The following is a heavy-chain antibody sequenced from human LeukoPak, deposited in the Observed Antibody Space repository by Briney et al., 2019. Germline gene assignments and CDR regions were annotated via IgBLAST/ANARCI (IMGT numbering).Heavy chain of an antibody. CDR3: ARDLGGWSHFDY. Sequence: GGALRLSCAASGCTFSSYWMHWVRQAPAKGVVGVSRINSDGSSTSYAESVNAIFTIYRDNAKNMLYLQMSSLRAEDTAVYYCARDLGGWSHFDYWGQGTLVTVSS. J-gene: IGHJ4*02. CDR1: GCTFSSYW. V-gene: IGHV3-74*01. D-gene: IGHD6-19*01. CDR2: INSDGSST.